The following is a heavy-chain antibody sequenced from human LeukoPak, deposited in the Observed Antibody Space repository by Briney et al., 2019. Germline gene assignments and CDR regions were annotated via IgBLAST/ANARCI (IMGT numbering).Heavy chain of an antibody. CDR1: GFTFGDYA. V-gene: IGHV3-49*04. CDR3: TRGRIVGNPLDY. Sequence: GGSLRLSCTASGFTFGDYAMSWVRQAPGKVLEWVGFIRSKAYGGTTEYAASVKGRFTISRDDSKSIAYLQMNSLKTEDTAVYYCTRGRIVGNPLDYWGQGTLVTVSS. CDR2: IRSKAYGGTT. J-gene: IGHJ4*02. D-gene: IGHD1-26*01.